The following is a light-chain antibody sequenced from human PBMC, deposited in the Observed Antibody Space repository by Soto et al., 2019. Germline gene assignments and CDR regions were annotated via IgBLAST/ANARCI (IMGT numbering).Light chain of an antibody. CDR2: DAS. Sequence: EIVLTQSPATLSLSPGERATLSCRASQSVSSFFAWYQQKPGQAPRLLIYDASNRATGIPARFSGSGSGTDFNLTISSLEPEDFAVYYCQQRSNWPRVFTFGPGTKVEIK. J-gene: IGKJ3*01. V-gene: IGKV3-11*01. CDR3: QQRSNWPRVFT. CDR1: QSVSSF.